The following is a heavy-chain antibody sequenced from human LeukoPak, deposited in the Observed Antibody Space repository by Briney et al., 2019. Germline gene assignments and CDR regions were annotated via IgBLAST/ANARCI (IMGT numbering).Heavy chain of an antibody. V-gene: IGHV4-31*03. J-gene: IGHJ5*02. CDR2: SSYSGST. CDR3: AALRRGCSGGNCDHLGWFDP. D-gene: IGHD2-15*01. Sequence: SETLSLTCTVSGGSISSGRYYSSWIRQHPGKGLEWIAYSSYSGSTYYNPSLQSRLTISVDTSNNLFSLELTSLTAADTAVYYCAALRRGCSGGNCDHLGWFDPWGQGTLVTVSS. CDR1: GGSISSGRYY.